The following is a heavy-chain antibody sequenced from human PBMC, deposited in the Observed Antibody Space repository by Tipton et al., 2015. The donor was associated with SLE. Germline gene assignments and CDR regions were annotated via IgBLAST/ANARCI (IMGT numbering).Heavy chain of an antibody. J-gene: IGHJ4*02. V-gene: IGHV4-4*07. CDR2: IYTSGST. CDR1: GGSISSYY. CDR3: ARDLWLYYYDSTEAFDY. Sequence: TLSLTCTVSGGSISSYYWSWIRQPAGKGLEWIGRIYTSGSTNYNPSLKSRVTMSVGTSKNQFSLKLSSVTAADTAVYYCARDLWLYYYDSTEAFDYWGQGTLVTVSS. D-gene: IGHD3-22*01.